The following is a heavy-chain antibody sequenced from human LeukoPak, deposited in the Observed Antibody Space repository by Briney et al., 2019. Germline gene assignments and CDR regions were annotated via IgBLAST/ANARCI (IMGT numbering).Heavy chain of an antibody. J-gene: IGHJ6*03. V-gene: IGHV4-34*01. CDR2: INHSRST. D-gene: IGHD4-23*01. CDR3: ARGAANSREYLYYMDV. Sequence: SETLSLTCAVYGGSFRGYYWSWIRQPPGKGLEWIGEINHSRSTNLSPSLSSRVTLSVDTSKNQFSLHVTSVTAADTAVYFCARGAANSREYLYYMDVWGKGVTVTVSS. CDR1: GGSFRGYY.